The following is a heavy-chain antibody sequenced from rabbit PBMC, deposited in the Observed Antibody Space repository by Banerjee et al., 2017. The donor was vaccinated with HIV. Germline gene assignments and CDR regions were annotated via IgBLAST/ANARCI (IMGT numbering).Heavy chain of an antibody. CDR2: IYTGSGHT. D-gene: IGHD2-1*01. V-gene: IGHV1S45*01. J-gene: IGHJ4*01. CDR3: ARGGYDENYFNL. Sequence: QEQLEESGGDLVKPEGSLTLTCTASGFTISSGYDMCWVRQAPGKGLEWIGCIYTGSGHTYYASWAKGRFTISKTSSTTVDLKMTSLTAADTATYFCARGGYDENYFNLWGPGTLVTVS. CDR1: GFTISSGYD.